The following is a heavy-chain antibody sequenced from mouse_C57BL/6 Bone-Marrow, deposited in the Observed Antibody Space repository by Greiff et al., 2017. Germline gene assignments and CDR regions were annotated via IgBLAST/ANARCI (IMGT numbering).Heavy chain of an antibody. D-gene: IGHD2-14*01. J-gene: IGHJ4*01. Sequence: VQLVESGPELVKPGASVKISCKASGYAFSSSWMNWVKQRPGKGLEWIGRIYPGDGDTNYNGKFKGKATLTADKSSSTAYMQRSSLTSEDSAVYFCASVRRRAMDYWGQGTSVTVSS. CDR1: GYAFSSSW. CDR2: IYPGDGDT. CDR3: ASVRRRAMDY. V-gene: IGHV1-82*01.